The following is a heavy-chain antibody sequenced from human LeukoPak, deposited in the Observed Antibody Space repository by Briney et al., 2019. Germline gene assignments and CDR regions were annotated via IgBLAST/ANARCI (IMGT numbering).Heavy chain of an antibody. D-gene: IGHD2-21*02. V-gene: IGHV3-7*01. CDR1: GFTFSNYW. J-gene: IGHJ3*02. Sequence: GGSLRLSCVASGFTFSNYWMSWVRQAPGKGLEWVANIKQDGSEKYYVDSVKGRFTISRDNAKKSLYLQMNSLRAEDTAVYYCARDVTSPEAFDIWGQGTMVTVSS. CDR2: IKQDGSEK. CDR3: ARDVTSPEAFDI.